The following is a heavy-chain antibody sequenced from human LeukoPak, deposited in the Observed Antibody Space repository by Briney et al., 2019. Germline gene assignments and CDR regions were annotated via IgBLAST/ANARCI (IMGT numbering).Heavy chain of an antibody. CDR1: GGSISSYY. V-gene: IGHV4-59*08. CDR3: ARLGGELREAWLLLPPIDY. J-gene: IGHJ4*02. CDR2: IYYSGST. Sequence: PSETPSLTCTVSGGSISSYYWSWIRQPPGKGLEWIGYIYYSGSTNYNPSLKSRVTISVDTSNNQFSLKLSSVTAADTAVYYCARLGGELREAWLLLPPIDYWGQGTLVTVSS. D-gene: IGHD3-22*01.